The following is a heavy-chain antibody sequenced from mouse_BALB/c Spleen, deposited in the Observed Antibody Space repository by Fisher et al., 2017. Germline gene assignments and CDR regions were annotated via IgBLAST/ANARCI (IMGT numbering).Heavy chain of an antibody. CDR3: ARGNPYYAMDY. V-gene: IGHV1-39*01. Sequence: KFKGKATLTVDKSSSTAYMQLNSLTSEDSAVYYCARGNPYYAMDYWGQGTSVTVSS. D-gene: IGHD2-1*01. J-gene: IGHJ4*01.